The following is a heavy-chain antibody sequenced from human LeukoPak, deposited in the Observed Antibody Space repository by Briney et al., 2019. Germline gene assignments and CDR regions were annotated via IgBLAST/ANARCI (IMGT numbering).Heavy chain of an antibody. J-gene: IGHJ3*02. D-gene: IGHD1-14*01. V-gene: IGHV1-2*02. CDR1: AYTFTGYY. CDR3: ARRSRNGLDAFDI. Sequence: GSVKVSCKASAYTFTGYYLHWVRQAPGQGFQWVGWLDPNNGETDYAQKFQGRVTMTRDMSISTAYMDLGRLTSDDTAVYYCARRSRNGLDAFDIWGQGTMVTVSS. CDR2: LDPNNGET.